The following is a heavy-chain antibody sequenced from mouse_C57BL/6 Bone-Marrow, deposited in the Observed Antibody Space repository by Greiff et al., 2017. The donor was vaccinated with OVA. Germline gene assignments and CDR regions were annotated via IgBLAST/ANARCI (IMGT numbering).Heavy chain of an antibody. Sequence: EVQRVESGGGLVKPGGSLKLSCAASGFTFSDYGMHWVRQAPEKGLEWVAYISSGSSTIYYADTVKGRFTISRDNAKNTLFLQMTSLRSEDTAMYYCARDGYYFPRAMDYWGQGTSVTVSS. D-gene: IGHD2-3*01. V-gene: IGHV5-17*01. CDR2: ISSGSSTI. J-gene: IGHJ4*01. CDR3: ARDGYYFPRAMDY. CDR1: GFTFSDYG.